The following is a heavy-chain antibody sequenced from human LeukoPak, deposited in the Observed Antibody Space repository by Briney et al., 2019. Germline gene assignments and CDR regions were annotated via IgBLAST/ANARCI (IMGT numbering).Heavy chain of an antibody. CDR1: GFTVSSKY. V-gene: IGHV3-53*01. Sequence: GGSLRLSCAASGFTVSSKYMSWVRQAPGKGLEWVSVIYSGGSTYYADSVKGRFTISRDNSKNTVDLQMNSLRVEDTAVYYCTMRGNTWYDCWGQGTLVAVSS. CDR3: TMRGNTWYDC. J-gene: IGHJ4*02. D-gene: IGHD6-13*01. CDR2: IYSGGST.